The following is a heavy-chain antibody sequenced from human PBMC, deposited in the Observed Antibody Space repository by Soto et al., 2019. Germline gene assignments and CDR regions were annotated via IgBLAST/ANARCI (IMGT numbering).Heavy chain of an antibody. V-gene: IGHV3-48*03. CDR1: GFTFSSYE. Sequence: GGSLRLSCVGSGFTFSSYEMNWVRQAPGKGLEWVSNIRSSGRSINYADSVKGRFTISRDNAKNSLYLQMDSLRAEDTAVYYCTRVRDSNDYWGQGTLVTVSS. CDR3: TRVRDSNDY. J-gene: IGHJ4*02. D-gene: IGHD3-22*01. CDR2: IRSSGRSI.